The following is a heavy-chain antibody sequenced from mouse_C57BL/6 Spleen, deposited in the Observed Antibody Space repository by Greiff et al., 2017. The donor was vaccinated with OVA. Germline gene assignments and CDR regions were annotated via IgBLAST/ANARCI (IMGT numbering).Heavy chain of an antibody. CDR1: GYTFTDYY. D-gene: IGHD2-10*01. Sequence: QVQLQQSGAELVKPGASVKISCKASGYTFTDYYINWVKQRPGQGLEWIGKIGPGSGSTYYNEKFKSKATLTVDKSSSTAYMQLSSLTSEDSAVYYCATYYGNESPDYWGQGTTLTVSS. J-gene: IGHJ2*01. V-gene: IGHV1-77*01. CDR2: IGPGSGST. CDR3: ATYYGNESPDY.